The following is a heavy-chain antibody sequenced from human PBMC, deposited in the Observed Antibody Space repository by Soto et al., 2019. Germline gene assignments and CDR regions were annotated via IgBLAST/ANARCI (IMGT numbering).Heavy chain of an antibody. CDR3: AKDRPDSNEGEIDY. D-gene: IGHD4-4*01. CDR1: GFTFSSYA. V-gene: IGHV3-23*01. J-gene: IGHJ4*02. Sequence: GGSLRLSCAASGFTFSSYAMSWVRQAPGKGLEWVSAVSGSGGSTYYADSVKGRFTSSRDNSKNTLYLQMNSLRAEDTAVYYCAKDRPDSNEGEIDYWGQGTLVTVSS. CDR2: VSGSGGST.